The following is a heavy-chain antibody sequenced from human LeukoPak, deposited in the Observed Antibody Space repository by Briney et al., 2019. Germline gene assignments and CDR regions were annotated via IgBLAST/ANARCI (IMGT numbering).Heavy chain of an antibody. CDR1: GGSITSSSYY. CDR3: ARYTGSLGFDP. Sequence: PSETLSLTCTVSGGSITSSSYYWGWIRQPPGKGLEWMGSIYYSGSTDYNPSLKSRVTISADSSNQFSLKVRSVTAADTAVYYCARYTGSLGFDPWGQGTLVTVSS. V-gene: IGHV4-39*01. CDR2: IYYSGST. D-gene: IGHD5-12*01. J-gene: IGHJ5*02.